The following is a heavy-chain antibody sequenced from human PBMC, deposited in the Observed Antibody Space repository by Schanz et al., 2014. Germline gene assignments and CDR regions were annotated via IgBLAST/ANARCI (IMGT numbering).Heavy chain of an antibody. Sequence: EEQLVESGGGLVQPGGSLRLSCAASGFTFSSYAMSWVRQAPGKGLEWVSAISGSGGSTYYADSVKGRFTMSRDNAKNSVFLQMNSLRAEDTAVYYCAKTLFPGGTQTFGNWGRGTLVTVSS. CDR2: ISGSGGST. J-gene: IGHJ4*02. D-gene: IGHD2-8*02. CDR3: AKTLFPGGTQTFGN. CDR1: GFTFSSYA. V-gene: IGHV3-23*04.